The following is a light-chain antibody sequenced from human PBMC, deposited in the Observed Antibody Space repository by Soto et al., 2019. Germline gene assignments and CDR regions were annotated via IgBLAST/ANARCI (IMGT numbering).Light chain of an antibody. Sequence: EIVLTQSPGTPSLSPGERATLSCRASQSVRYSYLAWYQQKPGQAPRLLIYGASSRATGIPDRFSGSGSGTDFTLTISRLEPEDFAVYYCQRYGSSPVTVGQGTKVVLK. V-gene: IGKV3-20*01. CDR3: QRYGSSPVT. CDR1: QSVRYSY. J-gene: IGKJ1*01. CDR2: GAS.